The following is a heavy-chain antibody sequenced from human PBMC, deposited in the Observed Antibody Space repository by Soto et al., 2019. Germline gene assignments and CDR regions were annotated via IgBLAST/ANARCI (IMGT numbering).Heavy chain of an antibody. CDR1: GGTFSGYT. J-gene: IGHJ6*03. CDR2: IIPILGIA. V-gene: IGHV1-69*08. Sequence: QVQLVQSGAEVKKPGSSVKVSCKASGGTFSGYTISWVRQAPGQGLEWMGRIIPILGIANYAQKFQGRVRITADKSTSTAYMELSSLRSEDTAVYYCARELVDTIFGVVITYYYYYMDVWGKGTTVTVSS. CDR3: ARELVDTIFGVVITYYYYYMDV. D-gene: IGHD3-3*01.